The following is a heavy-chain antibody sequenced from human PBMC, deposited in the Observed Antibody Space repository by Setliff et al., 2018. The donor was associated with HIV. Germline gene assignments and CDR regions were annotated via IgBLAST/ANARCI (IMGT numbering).Heavy chain of an antibody. Sequence: ASVKVSCKASGYTFTNYAMNWVRQAPGQGLEWMGWINTNTGKPTYAQGFTGRFVFSLDTSVSTAYLQISSLKAEDTAVYYCARTVVVVAANGYYYMDVWGEGTTVTVSS. CDR2: INTNTGKP. D-gene: IGHD2-15*01. CDR3: ARTVVVVAANGYYYMDV. V-gene: IGHV7-4-1*02. J-gene: IGHJ6*03. CDR1: GYTFTNYA.